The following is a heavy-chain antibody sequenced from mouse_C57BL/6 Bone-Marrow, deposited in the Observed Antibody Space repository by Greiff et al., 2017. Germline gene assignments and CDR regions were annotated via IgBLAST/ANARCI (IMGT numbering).Heavy chain of an antibody. Sequence: EVKLMESGGDLVKPGGSLKLSCAASGFTFSSYGMSWVRQTPDKRLEWVATISSGGSYTYYPDSVKGRFTISRDNAKNTLYLQMSSLKSEDTAMYYCASSLTTVPPMDYWGQGTSVTVSS. CDR3: ASSLTTVPPMDY. CDR1: GFTFSSYG. J-gene: IGHJ4*01. V-gene: IGHV5-6*01. D-gene: IGHD1-1*01. CDR2: ISSGGSYT.